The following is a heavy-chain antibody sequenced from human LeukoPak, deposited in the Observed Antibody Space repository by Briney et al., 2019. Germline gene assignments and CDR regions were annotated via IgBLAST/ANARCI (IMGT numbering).Heavy chain of an antibody. CDR3: ATGPSGYFFNY. J-gene: IGHJ4*02. Sequence: PRGSLRLSCAASGFTFSDYYMTWIRQAPGQGPEWISYISSSGGTIFYVDSVKGRFTISRDNAKNSVYLQMNSLRAEDTAVYYCATGPSGYFFNYWGQGTLVTVSS. CDR2: ISSSGGTI. V-gene: IGHV3-11*04. CDR1: GFTFSDYY. D-gene: IGHD2-8*02.